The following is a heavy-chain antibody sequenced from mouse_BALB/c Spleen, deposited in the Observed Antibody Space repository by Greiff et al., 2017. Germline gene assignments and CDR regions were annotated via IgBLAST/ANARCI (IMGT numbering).Heavy chain of an antibody. CDR1: GYTFSSYW. Sequence: QVQLQQSGAELMKPGASVKISCKATGYTFSSYWIEWVKQRPGHGLEWIGEILPGSGSTNYNEKFKSKATFTADTSSNTAYMQLSSLTSEDSAVYYCASQSPLDYWGQGTTLTVSS. CDR3: ASQSPLDY. CDR2: ILPGSGST. J-gene: IGHJ2*01. V-gene: IGHV1-9*01.